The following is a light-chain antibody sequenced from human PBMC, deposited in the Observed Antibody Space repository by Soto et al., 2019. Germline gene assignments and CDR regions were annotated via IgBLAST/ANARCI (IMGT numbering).Light chain of an antibody. CDR2: DAS. CDR3: QQYGSLTWT. Sequence: DIQMTQSPSTLSASVGDRVTITCRASQSISSWLAWYQQKPGKAPKLLIYDASSLESGVPSRLSGSGSGTEFTLTISRLEPEDFAVYYCQQYGSLTWTCGQGTKVDIK. J-gene: IGKJ1*01. CDR1: QSISSW. V-gene: IGKV1-5*01.